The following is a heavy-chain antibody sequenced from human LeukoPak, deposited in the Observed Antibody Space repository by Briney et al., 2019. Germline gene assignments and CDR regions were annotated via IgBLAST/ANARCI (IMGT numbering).Heavy chain of an antibody. CDR3: AKERGLFNIVGATCDY. D-gene: IGHD1-26*01. CDR1: GLTFSNYG. V-gene: IGHV3-23*01. J-gene: IGHJ4*02. Sequence: GGSLRLSCAASGLTFSNYGMSWVRQAPGKGLEWVSAISGSGGNTYYADSVKGRFTISRDNSKNTLYLQMNSLRAEDTAVYYCAKERGLFNIVGATCDYWGQGTLVTVSS. CDR2: ISGSGGNT.